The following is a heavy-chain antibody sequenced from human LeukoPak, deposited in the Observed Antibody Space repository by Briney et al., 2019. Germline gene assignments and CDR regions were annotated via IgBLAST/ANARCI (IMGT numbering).Heavy chain of an antibody. J-gene: IGHJ4*02. Sequence: SETLSLTCTVSGGSISTYYWSWIRQPPGKGLEWIGYIYYLASTNYNPSLKSRVTISVDTSKNQFSLKLNSVTAADTAVYYCARDRSSWSFADWGQGTLVTVSS. CDR1: GGSISTYY. CDR3: ARDRSSWSFAD. CDR2: IYYLAST. D-gene: IGHD6-13*01. V-gene: IGHV4-59*01.